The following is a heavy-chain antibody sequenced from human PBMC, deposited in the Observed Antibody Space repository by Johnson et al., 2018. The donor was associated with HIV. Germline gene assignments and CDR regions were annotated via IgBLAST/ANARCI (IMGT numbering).Heavy chain of an antibody. V-gene: IGHV3-66*01. J-gene: IGHJ3*02. CDR2: IYSGGST. D-gene: IGHD4-23*01. Sequence: VQLVESGGGLVQPGVSLRLSCAASGFTVSNNYMSWVRQAPGKGLEWVSVIYSGGSTYYADSVKGRFTISRDNSKNTLYLQMNSLRAEDTAVYYCARDTGVTPPHDAFDIWGQGTMVTVSS. CDR1: GFTVSNNY. CDR3: ARDTGVTPPHDAFDI.